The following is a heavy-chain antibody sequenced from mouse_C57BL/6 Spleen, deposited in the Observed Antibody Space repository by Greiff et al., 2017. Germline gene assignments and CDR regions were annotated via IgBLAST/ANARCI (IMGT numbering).Heavy chain of an antibody. Sequence: EVKLQESGPELVKPGASVKIPCKASGYTFTDYNMDWVKQSHGKSLEWIGDINPNNGGTIYNQKFKGKATLTVDKSSSTAYMELRSLTSEDTAVYYCARRDYYGLWYFDVWGTGTTVTVSS. D-gene: IGHD1-1*01. CDR2: INPNNGGT. J-gene: IGHJ1*03. CDR3: ARRDYYGLWYFDV. V-gene: IGHV1-18*01. CDR1: GYTFTDYN.